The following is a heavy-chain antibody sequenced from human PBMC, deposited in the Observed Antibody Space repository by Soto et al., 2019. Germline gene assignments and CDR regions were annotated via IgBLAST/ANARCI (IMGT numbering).Heavy chain of an antibody. CDR2: IVVGSGNT. CDR1: GFTFTSSA. V-gene: IGHV1-58*01. CDR3: ATQSVAAGYYYYGMDV. Sequence: SVKVSCKASGFTFTSSAVQWVRQARGQRLEWIGWIVVGSGNTNYAQKFQERVTITRDMSTSTAYMELSSLRSEDTAVYYCATQSVAAGYYYYGMDVWGQGTTVTAP. D-gene: IGHD6-19*01. J-gene: IGHJ6*02.